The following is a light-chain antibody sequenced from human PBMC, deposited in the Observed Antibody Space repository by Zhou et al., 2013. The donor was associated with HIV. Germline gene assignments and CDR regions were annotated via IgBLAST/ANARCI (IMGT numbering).Light chain of an antibody. CDR1: QHINTW. V-gene: IGKV1-5*03. J-gene: IGKJ4*01. CDR2: DAS. Sequence: DIQMTQSPSTLSASLGDRVTITCRASQHINTWLAWYQQKPGRAPKALIYDASSLESGVPSRFSGSGSGTEFTLTIGSLQPDDFATYYCQQANSFSGTTFGGGTKVEIK. CDR3: QQANSFSGTT.